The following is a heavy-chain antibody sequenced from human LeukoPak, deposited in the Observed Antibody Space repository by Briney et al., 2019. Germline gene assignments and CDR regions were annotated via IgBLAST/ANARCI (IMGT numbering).Heavy chain of an antibody. CDR2: ISAGGDNT. Sequence: GGSLTLSCAASGFTLSSYAMGWVRQAPGKGLEWVSAISAGGDNTYYADSVKGQFTISRDNSKNTLYLRMNSLRAEDTAVYYCAKAVPTYHYFDYWGQGTLVTVS. J-gene: IGHJ4*02. V-gene: IGHV3-23*01. CDR1: GFTLSSYA. CDR3: AKAVPTYHYFDY. D-gene: IGHD6-19*01.